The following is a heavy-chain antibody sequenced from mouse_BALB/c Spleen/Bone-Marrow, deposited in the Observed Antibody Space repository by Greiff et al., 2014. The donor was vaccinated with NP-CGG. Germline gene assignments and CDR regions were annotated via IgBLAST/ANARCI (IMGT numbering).Heavy chain of an antibody. Sequence: SGPELVKPGALVKISCKASGYTFTSYDINWVKQRPGQGLEWIGWIYPGDGSTKYSEKFKGKATLTADKSSSTAYMQLSSLTSENSAVYFCARNGNYRYAMDYWGQGTSVTVSS. CDR1: GYTFTSYD. J-gene: IGHJ4*01. CDR3: ARNGNYRYAMDY. D-gene: IGHD2-1*01. V-gene: IGHV1S33*01. CDR2: IYPGDGST.